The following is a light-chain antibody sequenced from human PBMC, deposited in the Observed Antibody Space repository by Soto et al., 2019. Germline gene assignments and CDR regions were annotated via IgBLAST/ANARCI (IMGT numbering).Light chain of an antibody. CDR3: HQYGSSPT. Sequence: EIVLTQSPGTLSLSPGERATLSCRSSQSVSSSYLAWYQQKPGQALRLLIYDVSSRATGIPDRFSGSGSGTDFTLTISRLETEDFAVYYCHQYGSSPTFGQGTKVEIQ. CDR2: DVS. V-gene: IGKV3-20*01. CDR1: QSVSSSY. J-gene: IGKJ1*01.